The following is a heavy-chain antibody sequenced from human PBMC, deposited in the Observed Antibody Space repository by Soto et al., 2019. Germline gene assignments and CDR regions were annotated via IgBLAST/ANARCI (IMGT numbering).Heavy chain of an antibody. CDR1: GYTFTSYL. V-gene: IGHV1-8*01. J-gene: IGHJ4*02. CDR3: GRRAETNGWNGFGADKYYFDF. Sequence: QVQLVQSGAEVRKPGPSVKVSCEAPGYTFTSYLIYGVRQPTGQGLGWRGWMNPNTGNSGYAQKFQGRVTVTSDTSINTVHMELSSLRSEDTAVYYCGRRAETNGWNGFGADKYYFDFWGQGTLVTVSS. CDR2: MNPNTGNS. D-gene: IGHD1-1*01.